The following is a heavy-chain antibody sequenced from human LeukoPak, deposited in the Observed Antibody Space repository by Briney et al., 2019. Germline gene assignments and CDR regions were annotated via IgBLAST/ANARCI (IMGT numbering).Heavy chain of an antibody. J-gene: IGHJ4*02. Sequence: GGSLRLSCAASGFTFSSYWMHWVRQAPGKGLVWVSRINSDGSSTSYADSVKGRFTISRDNAKNTLYLQMNSLRAEGTAVYYCARLATKSYYDILTGYYYFDYWGQGTLVTVSS. D-gene: IGHD3-9*01. V-gene: IGHV3-74*01. CDR3: ARLATKSYYDILTGYYYFDY. CDR2: INSDGSST. CDR1: GFTFSSYW.